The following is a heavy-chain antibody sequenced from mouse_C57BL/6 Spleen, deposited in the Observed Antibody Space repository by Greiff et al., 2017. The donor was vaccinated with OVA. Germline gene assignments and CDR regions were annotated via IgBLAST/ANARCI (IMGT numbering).Heavy chain of an antibody. J-gene: IGHJ2*01. D-gene: IGHD1-1*01. CDR3: TSGVVATDDY. CDR2: IDPENGDT. Sequence: EVQLQQSGAELVRPGASVKLSCTASGFNIKDDYMHWVKQRPEQGLEWIGWIDPENGDTEYASKFQGKATITADTSSNTAYLQLSSLTSEDTAVYYCTSGVVATDDYWGQGTTLTVSS. CDR1: GFNIKDDY. V-gene: IGHV14-4*01.